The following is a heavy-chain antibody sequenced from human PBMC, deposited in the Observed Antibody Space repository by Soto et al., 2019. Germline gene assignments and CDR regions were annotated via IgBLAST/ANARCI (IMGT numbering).Heavy chain of an antibody. D-gene: IGHD2-21*02. Sequence: SETLSLTCTVSGGSISGNYWSWIRQPPGKGLEWIGYMYNTGSTVYNPSFKSRVTISVDTSKNQFSLKLNSVTAADTAVYYCARDLRGYCGTDCYPLDVWGQGTTVTDSS. V-gene: IGHV4-59*01. CDR2: MYNTGST. CDR1: GGSISGNY. CDR3: ARDLRGYCGTDCYPLDV. J-gene: IGHJ6*02.